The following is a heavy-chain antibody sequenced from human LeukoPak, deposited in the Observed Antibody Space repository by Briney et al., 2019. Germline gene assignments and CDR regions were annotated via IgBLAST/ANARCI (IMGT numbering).Heavy chain of an antibody. Sequence: ASLKVSCKTSGYTFIRYSIGWVRQAPGQGLEWMGWISTYNGDTKYAQKFQDRVTMTTDTSTSTAYLEMGRPRFDDTAVYFCARERDTALAPYLDYWGQGTLLTVSS. D-gene: IGHD5-18*01. V-gene: IGHV1-18*01. CDR2: ISTYNGDT. CDR3: ARERDTALAPYLDY. CDR1: GYTFIRYS. J-gene: IGHJ4*02.